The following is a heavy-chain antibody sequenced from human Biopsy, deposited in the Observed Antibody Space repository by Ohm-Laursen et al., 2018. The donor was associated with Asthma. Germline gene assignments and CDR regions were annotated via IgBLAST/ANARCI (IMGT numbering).Heavy chain of an antibody. D-gene: IGHD7-27*01. CDR2: ISYTGNT. J-gene: IGHJ4*02. CDR3: ARHWNWGSFFDY. Sequence: LSLTWSVSGGSMSSSSYSWGWIRQPPGKGLEWIGSISYTGNTDIPSLRSRVTLSVDTSKNNFSLKLTSVTAADTAVFYCARHWNWGSFFDYWGQGMLVTVSS. V-gene: IGHV4-39*01. CDR1: GGSMSSSSYS.